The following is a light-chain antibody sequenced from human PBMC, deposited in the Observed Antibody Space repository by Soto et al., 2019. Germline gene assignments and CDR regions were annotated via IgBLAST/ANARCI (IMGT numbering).Light chain of an antibody. J-gene: IGKJ4*01. V-gene: IGKV3-15*01. CDR3: QQYSDWPLT. CDR2: GAS. Sequence: EIVMTQSPDTLSVSPGEKATLSCRASQSVRSNLAWYQQKPGQAPRLLIFGASTGATGVPARFSGGGSETAFTLTINGLQSEDFATYYCQQYSDWPLTFGGGNKVES. CDR1: QSVRSN.